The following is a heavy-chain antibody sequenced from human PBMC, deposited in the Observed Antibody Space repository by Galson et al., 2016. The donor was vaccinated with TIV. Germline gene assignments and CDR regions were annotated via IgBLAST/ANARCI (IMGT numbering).Heavy chain of an antibody. CDR1: GYSFTNYW. V-gene: IGHV5-10-1*01. Sequence: QSGAEVKKPGESLRISCKGSGYSFTNYWISWVRQMPGKGLEWMGKIDPSDSYTNYSPAFQGHVSISADKSINTAYLQWSSLKASDTAMYYCAISLGVPGSIMAGRRRDMDVWGQGTTVTVSS. J-gene: IGHJ6*02. CDR3: AISLGVPGSIMAGRRRDMDV. CDR2: IDPSDSYT. D-gene: IGHD2-2*02.